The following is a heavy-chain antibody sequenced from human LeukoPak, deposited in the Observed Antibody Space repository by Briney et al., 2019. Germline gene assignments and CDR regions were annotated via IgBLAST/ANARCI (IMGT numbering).Heavy chain of an antibody. Sequence: GGSLRLSCAASGFTFSSYSMNWVRQAPGKGLEWVSSISSSSSYIYYADSVKGRFTISRDNAKNSLYLQMNSLKAEDTAVYYCARAHTNSSSSWYLSPLGAFDIWGQGTMVAVSS. CDR3: ARAHTNSSSSWYLSPLGAFDI. CDR1: GFTFSSYS. V-gene: IGHV3-21*01. D-gene: IGHD6-13*01. CDR2: ISSSSSYI. J-gene: IGHJ3*02.